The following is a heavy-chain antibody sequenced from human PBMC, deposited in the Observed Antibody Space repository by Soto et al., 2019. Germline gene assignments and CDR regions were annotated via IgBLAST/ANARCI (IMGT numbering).Heavy chain of an antibody. CDR1: GYTFTSYA. CDR3: ARVQEVSYAFDI. V-gene: IGHV1-3*01. CDR2: INAGNGNT. J-gene: IGHJ3*02. Sequence: ASVKVSCKASGYTFTSYAMHWVRQAPGQRLEWMGWINAGNGNTKYSQKLQGRVTITRDTSASTAYMELSSLRSEDTAVYYCARVQEVSYAFDIWGQGTMVTVSS.